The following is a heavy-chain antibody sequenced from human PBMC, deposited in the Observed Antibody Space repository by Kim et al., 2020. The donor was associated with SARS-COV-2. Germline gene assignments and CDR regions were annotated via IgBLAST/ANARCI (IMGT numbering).Heavy chain of an antibody. CDR1: GGSVSSGSYY. CDR3: ARVGRGYSGYFFDY. D-gene: IGHD5-12*01. CDR2: IYYSGST. J-gene: IGHJ4*01. Sequence: SETLSLTCTVSGGSVSSGSYYWSWIRQPPGKGLEWIGYIYYSGSTNYNPSLKSRVTISVDTSKNQFSLKLSSVTAADTAVYYCARVGRGYSGYFFDYWG. V-gene: IGHV4-61*01.